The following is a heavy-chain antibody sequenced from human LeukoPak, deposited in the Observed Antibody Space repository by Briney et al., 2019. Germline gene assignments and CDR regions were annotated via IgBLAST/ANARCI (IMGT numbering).Heavy chain of an antibody. CDR3: ARSEWRDYYFDY. D-gene: IGHD1-14*01. CDR2: INPNSGGT. J-gene: IGHJ4*02. CDR1: GYIFSDYY. Sequence: ASVKVSCKASGYIFSDYYMHWVRQAPGQGLEWMRWINPNSGGTNYAQKFQGRVTMTRDTSISTAYMELSRLRSDDTAVYYCARSEWRDYYFDYWGQGTLVTVSS. V-gene: IGHV1-2*02.